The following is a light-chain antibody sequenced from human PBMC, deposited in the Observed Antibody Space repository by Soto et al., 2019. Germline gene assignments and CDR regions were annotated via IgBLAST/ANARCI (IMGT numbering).Light chain of an antibody. V-gene: IGLV1-40*01. J-gene: IGLJ1*01. CDR2: GNS. CDR3: PSYNSSSYV. Sequence: QSVLTQPPSVSGAPGQRVTISCTGSSSNIGAGYDVHWYQQPPGTAPKLLTYGNSNRPSGVPDRFSGSKSGTSASLAITGLQAEDKADYYCPSYNSSSYVFGTGTKVTV. CDR1: SSNIGAGYD.